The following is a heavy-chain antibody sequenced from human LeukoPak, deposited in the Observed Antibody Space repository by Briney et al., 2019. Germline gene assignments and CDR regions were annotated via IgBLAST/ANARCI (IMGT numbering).Heavy chain of an antibody. Sequence: GGSLRLSCAASGFTFSSYWMTWVRQAPGKGLEWVANIEQDGNQKYYVDSLKGRFTISRDNGKNSLYLQMNGLRAEDTAVYYCARDGRRPRIAVSGSDYWGQGTLVTVSS. CDR1: GFTFSSYW. J-gene: IGHJ4*02. CDR3: ARDGRRPRIAVSGSDY. V-gene: IGHV3-7*01. CDR2: IEQDGNQK. D-gene: IGHD6-19*01.